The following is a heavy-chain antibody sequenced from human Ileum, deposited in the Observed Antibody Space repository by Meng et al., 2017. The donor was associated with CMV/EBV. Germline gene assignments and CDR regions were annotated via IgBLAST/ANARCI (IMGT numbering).Heavy chain of an antibody. J-gene: IGHJ6*02. D-gene: IGHD2-2*01. CDR3: TGGSSASVKRGMDV. V-gene: IGHV3-21*01. Sequence: GESLKISSAISGFTFNTYTMNWVRQAPGKGLEWVSSISSSSSFIYYADSLKGRFTISRDNANNSLYLQMNSLRAEDTAVYYCTGGSSASVKRGMDVWGQGTTVTVSS. CDR1: GFTFNTYT. CDR2: ISSSSSFI.